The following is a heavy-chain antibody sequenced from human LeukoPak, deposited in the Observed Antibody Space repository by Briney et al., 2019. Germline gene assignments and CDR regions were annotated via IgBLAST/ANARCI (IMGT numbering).Heavy chain of an antibody. V-gene: IGHV3-23*01. CDR3: AKTNGYFDQ. Sequence: GGSLRLSCAASGFTFSSYGMTWLRQTPAKGLEWVSAISGSGETTYYSNSVKGRFTISRDNSKNTLFLQMNSLRVEDAAMYYCAKTNGYFDQWGQGTLVAVSS. D-gene: IGHD2-8*01. CDR2: ISGSGETT. J-gene: IGHJ4*02. CDR1: GFTFSSYG.